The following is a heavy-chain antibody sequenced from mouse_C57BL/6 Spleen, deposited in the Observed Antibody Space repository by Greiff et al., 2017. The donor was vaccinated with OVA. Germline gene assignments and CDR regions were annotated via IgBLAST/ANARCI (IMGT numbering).Heavy chain of an antibody. J-gene: IGHJ2*01. Sequence: DVHLVESGGGLVKPGGSLKLSCAASGFTFSDYGMHWVRQAPEKGLEWVAYISSGSSTIYYADTVKGRFTISRDNAKNTLFLQMTSLRSEDTAMYYCARQGTTVVDNFGYWGQGTTLTVSS. CDR2: ISSGSSTI. CDR1: GFTFSDYG. D-gene: IGHD1-1*01. CDR3: ARQGTTVVDNFGY. V-gene: IGHV5-17*01.